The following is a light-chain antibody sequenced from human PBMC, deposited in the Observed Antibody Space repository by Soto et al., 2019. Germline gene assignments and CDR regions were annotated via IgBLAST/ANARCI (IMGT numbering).Light chain of an antibody. CDR2: WAS. CDR1: QSVLYSSNNKNY. V-gene: IGKV4-1*01. J-gene: IGKJ1*01. Sequence: DIVMTQSQDSLAVSLGERATINCKSSQSVLYSSNNKNYLAWYQQKPGQPPKLLIYWASTRESGVPDRFSGSGSVTDFTLTISSLQAEDVAVYYCQQYYSTPPTFGQGTKVAIK. CDR3: QQYYSTPPT.